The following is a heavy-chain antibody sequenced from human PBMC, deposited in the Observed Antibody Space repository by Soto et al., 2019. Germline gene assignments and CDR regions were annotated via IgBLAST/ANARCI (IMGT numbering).Heavy chain of an antibody. CDR2: IYSGGGST. J-gene: IGHJ4*02. D-gene: IGHD1-26*01. V-gene: IGHV3-53*01. CDR3: AREVGVTNYFDS. CDR1: GISVHSNY. Sequence: GGSLRLSCAVAGISVHSNYMTWVRQAPGKGLEWVSVIYSGGGSTFYAESVKGRFTISRDISRNTLYLQMNGLRVEDTAMYYCAREVGVTNYFDSWGQGTLVTVSS.